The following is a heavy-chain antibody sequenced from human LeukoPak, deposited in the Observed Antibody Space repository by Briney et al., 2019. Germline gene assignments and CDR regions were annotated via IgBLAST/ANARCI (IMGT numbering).Heavy chain of an antibody. V-gene: IGHV3-74*01. Sequence: GGSLRLSCAASGFTFSSYWMHWVRQAPGKGLVWVSRIDSDGSSTGYADSVKGRFTISRDNAKNTLYLQMNSLRAEDTAVYYCARDRDRFWNDANDAFDIWGQGTMVTVSS. J-gene: IGHJ3*02. CDR2: IDSDGSST. D-gene: IGHD1-1*01. CDR3: ARDRDRFWNDANDAFDI. CDR1: GFTFSSYW.